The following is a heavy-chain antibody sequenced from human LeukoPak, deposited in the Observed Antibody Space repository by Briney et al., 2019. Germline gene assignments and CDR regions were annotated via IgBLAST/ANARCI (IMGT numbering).Heavy chain of an antibody. J-gene: IGHJ4*02. CDR3: ARPGTGDCLDY. D-gene: IGHD7-27*01. Sequence: GGSLRLSCAASGFTFSSYAMHWVRQAPGKGLEWVAVISYDGSNKYYADSVKGRFTISRDSSKNTLYLQMNSLRAEDTAVYYCARPGTGDCLDYWGQGTLVTVSS. CDR1: GFTFSSYA. CDR2: ISYDGSNK. V-gene: IGHV3-30-3*01.